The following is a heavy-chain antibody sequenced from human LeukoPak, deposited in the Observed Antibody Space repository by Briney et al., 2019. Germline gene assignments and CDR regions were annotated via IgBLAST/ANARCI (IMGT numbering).Heavy chain of an antibody. D-gene: IGHD7-27*01. J-gene: IGHJ4*02. V-gene: IGHV1-2*02. CDR3: ARDRSVNWGYY. CDR2: INPKSGGT. CDR1: GYTFTGYY. Sequence: GASVKVSCKASGYTFTGYYMHRVRQAPGQGLEWMGWINPKSGGTKYAQSFQGRVNMTRDTSISTAYMELSGLRSDDTAACYCARDRSVNWGYYGGQGTLVTVSS.